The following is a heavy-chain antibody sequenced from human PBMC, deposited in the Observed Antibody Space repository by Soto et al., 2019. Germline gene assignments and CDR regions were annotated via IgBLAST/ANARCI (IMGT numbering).Heavy chain of an antibody. Sequence: GGSLRLSCAASGFTFSSYAMSWVRQAPGKGLEWVSAISGSGGSTYYADSVKGRFTISRDNSKNTLYLQMNSLRAEDRAVYYCATTGMGYCSGGSCHYFDYWGQGTLVTVSS. CDR2: ISGSGGST. J-gene: IGHJ4*02. CDR3: ATTGMGYCSGGSCHYFDY. D-gene: IGHD2-15*01. CDR1: GFTFSSYA. V-gene: IGHV3-23*01.